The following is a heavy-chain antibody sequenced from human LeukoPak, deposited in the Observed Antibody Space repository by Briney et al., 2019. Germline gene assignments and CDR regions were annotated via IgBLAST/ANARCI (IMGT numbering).Heavy chain of an antibody. CDR1: GGSISSGSYY. J-gene: IGHJ4*02. V-gene: IGHV4-61*02. D-gene: IGHD3-22*01. CDR3: AREVSVTNYYDAGYFDY. Sequence: TLSLTCTVSGGSISSGSYYWSWIRQPAGKGLEWIGRIYTSGSTNYNPSLKSRVTISVDTSKNQFSLKLSSVTAADTAVYYCAREVSVTNYYDAGYFDYWGQGTLVTVSS. CDR2: IYTSGST.